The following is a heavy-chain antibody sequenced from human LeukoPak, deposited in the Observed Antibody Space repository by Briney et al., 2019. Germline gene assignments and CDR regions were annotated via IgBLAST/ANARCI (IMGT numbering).Heavy chain of an antibody. CDR3: AELGITMIGGV. D-gene: IGHD3-10*02. J-gene: IGHJ6*04. CDR1: GFTFDDYA. Sequence: SLRLSCAASGFTFDDYAMHWVRQAPGKGLEWVSGISWNSDSIGYADSVKGRFTISRDNAKNSLYLQMNSLRAEDTAVYYCAELGITMIGGVWGKGTTVTISS. V-gene: IGHV3-9*01. CDR2: ISWNSDSI.